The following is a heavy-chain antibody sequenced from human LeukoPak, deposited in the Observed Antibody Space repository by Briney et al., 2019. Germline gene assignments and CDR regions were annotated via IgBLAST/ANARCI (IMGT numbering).Heavy chain of an antibody. CDR3: ARPTPGTTEGLEAYYMDV. J-gene: IGHJ6*03. CDR2: IYYSGST. Sequence: SETLSLTCTVSGGSISSSSYYWGWIRQPPGKGLEWIGSIYYSGSTYYNPSLKSRVTISVDTSKNQFSLKLSSVTAADTAVYYCARPTPGTTEGLEAYYMDVWGKGTTVTVSS. D-gene: IGHD1-7*01. CDR1: GGSISSSSYY. V-gene: IGHV4-39*01.